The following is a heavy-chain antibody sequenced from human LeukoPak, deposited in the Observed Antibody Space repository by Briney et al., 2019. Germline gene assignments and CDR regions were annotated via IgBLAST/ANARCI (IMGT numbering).Heavy chain of an antibody. Sequence: GGSLRLSCAASGFTFSSYGMHWVRQAPGKGLEWVAVIWYDGSNKYYADSVKGRFTISRDNSKNTLYLQMTRLRAEDTAVYYCARIRDRGSTVTNSLGYWGQGTLVTVSS. CDR1: GFTFSSYG. CDR2: IWYDGSNK. CDR3: ARIRDRGSTVTNSLGY. V-gene: IGHV3-33*01. D-gene: IGHD4-17*01. J-gene: IGHJ4*02.